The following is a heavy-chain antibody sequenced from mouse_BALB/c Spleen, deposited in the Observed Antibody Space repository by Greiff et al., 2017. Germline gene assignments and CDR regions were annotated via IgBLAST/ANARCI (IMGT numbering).Heavy chain of an antibody. D-gene: IGHD1-2*01. CDR1: GFSLNSYC. V-gene: IGHV2-9*02. CDR2: IWAGGST. Sequence: QVQLKESGPGLVAPSQSLSITCTVSGFSLNSYCVHWVRQPPGKGLEWLGVIWAGGSTNYNSALMSRLSISKDNSKSQVFLKMNSLQTDDTAMYYCARGFFITTATDAMDYWGQGTSVTVSS. J-gene: IGHJ4*01. CDR3: ARGFFITTATDAMDY.